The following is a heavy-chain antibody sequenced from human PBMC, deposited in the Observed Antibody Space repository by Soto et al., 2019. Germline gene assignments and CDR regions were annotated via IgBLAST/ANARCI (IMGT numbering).Heavy chain of an antibody. CDR3: ARIGVYYDLWSGQSYYSYGMDV. CDR2: IIPIIGTA. V-gene: IGHV1-69*13. CDR1: GGTFSSYA. J-gene: IGHJ6*02. D-gene: IGHD3-3*01. Sequence: SVKVSCKASGGTFSSYAISWVRQAPGQGLEWMGGIIPIIGTANYAQKFQGRVTITADESTSTAYMELSSLRSEDTAVYYCARIGVYYDLWSGQSYYSYGMDVWGQGTTVTVSS.